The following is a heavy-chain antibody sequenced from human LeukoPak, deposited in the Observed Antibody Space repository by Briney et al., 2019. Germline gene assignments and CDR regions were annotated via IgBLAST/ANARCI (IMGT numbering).Heavy chain of an antibody. CDR2: INTDGSST. CDR3: ASREYYYDSSGYYPSFGY. J-gene: IGHJ4*02. V-gene: IGHV3-74*01. CDR1: GFTFSSYW. D-gene: IGHD3-22*01. Sequence: GGSLRLSCAASGFTFSSYWMNWVRQAPGKGLVWVSRINTDGSSTSYADSVKGRFTISRDNAKNTLYLQMNSLRAEDTAVYYCASREYYYDSSGYYPSFGYWGQGTLVTVSS.